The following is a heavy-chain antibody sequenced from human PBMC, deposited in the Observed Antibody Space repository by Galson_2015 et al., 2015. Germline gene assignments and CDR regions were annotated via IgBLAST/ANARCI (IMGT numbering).Heavy chain of an antibody. J-gene: IGHJ6*02. D-gene: IGHD6-19*01. CDR2: IYPGDSDT. CDR1: GYSFPSYW. Sequence: QSGAEVKKPGESLKISCKGSGYSFPSYWIGWVRQMPGKGLEWMGIIYPGDSDTRYSPPFQGQVTISADKSISTAYLQWSSLKASDTAMYYCARHGGSGWSFYYYGMDVWGQGTTVTVSS. CDR3: ARHGGSGWSFYYYGMDV. V-gene: IGHV5-51*01.